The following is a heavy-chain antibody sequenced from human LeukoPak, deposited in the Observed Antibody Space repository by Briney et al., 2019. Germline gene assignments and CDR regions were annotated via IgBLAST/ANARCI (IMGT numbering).Heavy chain of an antibody. V-gene: IGHV3-23*01. CDR2: ISGSRGTT. CDR3: AKVGGAFELLGYGDFGAMNY. Sequence: GGSLRLSCAASGFTFGSYAMSWVRQAPGKGLEWVSTISGSRGTTYFADSVKGRFTISRGNSKNTLYLHMNSLRADDTAVYYCAKVGGAFELLGYGDFGAMNYWGPGALVTVSS. D-gene: IGHD4-17*01. CDR1: GFTFGSYA. J-gene: IGHJ4*02.